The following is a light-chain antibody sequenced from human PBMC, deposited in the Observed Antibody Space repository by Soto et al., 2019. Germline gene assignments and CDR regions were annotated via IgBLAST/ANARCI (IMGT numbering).Light chain of an antibody. CDR2: DAS. Sequence: IVLTQSPATLSLSPGEIATLYCRASEIISSHLAWYQQKPGQAPRLLMYDASNRATSIPARFSGSGSGTDFTLTISSLEPEDFAVYYCHQRSNWPLAFGGGTKVEIK. CDR1: EIISSH. J-gene: IGKJ4*01. V-gene: IGKV3-11*01. CDR3: HQRSNWPLA.